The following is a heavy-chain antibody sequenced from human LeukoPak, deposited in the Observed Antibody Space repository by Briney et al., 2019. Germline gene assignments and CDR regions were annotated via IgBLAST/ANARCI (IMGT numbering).Heavy chain of an antibody. D-gene: IGHD6-13*01. CDR1: GYSISSGYY. Sequence: SETLSLTCTVSGYSISSGYYWGWIRQPPGKGLEWIGNIYHSGSTYYNPSLKSRVTISVDTSKNQFSLKLSSVTAADTAVYYCARGQQLATDWGQGTLVTVSS. CDR3: ARGQQLATD. J-gene: IGHJ4*02. CDR2: IYHSGST. V-gene: IGHV4-38-2*02.